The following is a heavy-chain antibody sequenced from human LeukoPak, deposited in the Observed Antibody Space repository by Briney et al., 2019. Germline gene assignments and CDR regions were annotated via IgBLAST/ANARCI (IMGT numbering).Heavy chain of an antibody. D-gene: IGHD6-13*01. Sequence: ASVKVSCKASGYTFTSYGISWVRQAPGQGLEWMGWISAYNGNTNYAQKLQGRVTMTTDTSTSTAYMELRSLRSDDTAVYYCARELRFRGAAAALDYWGQGTLVTVSS. CDR3: ARELRFRGAAAALDY. J-gene: IGHJ4*02. V-gene: IGHV1-18*01. CDR1: GYTFTSYG. CDR2: ISAYNGNT.